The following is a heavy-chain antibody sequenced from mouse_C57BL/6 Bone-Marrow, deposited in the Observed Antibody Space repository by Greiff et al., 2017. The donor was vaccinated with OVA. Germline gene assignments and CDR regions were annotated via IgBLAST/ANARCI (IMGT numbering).Heavy chain of an antibody. CDR2: IDPSDSYT. Sequence: QVQLQQSGAELVKPGASVKLSCKASGYTFTSYWMQWVKQRPGQGLEWIGEIDPSDSYTNYNQKFKGKATLTVDTSSSTAYMQLSSLTSEDSAVYYCAREGWLRRPYWGQGTLVTVSA. V-gene: IGHV1-50*01. CDR3: AREGWLRRPY. D-gene: IGHD2-2*01. CDR1: GYTFTSYW. J-gene: IGHJ3*01.